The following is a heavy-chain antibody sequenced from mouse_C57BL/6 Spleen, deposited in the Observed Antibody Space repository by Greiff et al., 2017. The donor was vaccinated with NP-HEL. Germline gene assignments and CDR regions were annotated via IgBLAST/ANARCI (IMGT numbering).Heavy chain of an antibody. D-gene: IGHD1-1*01. Sequence: VQLQQSGTVLARPGASVKMSCKTSGYTFTSYWMHWVKQRPGQGLEWIGAIYPGNSDTSYNQKFKGKAKLTAVTSASTAYMELSSLTNEDSAVYYCTRSRDYGSSSWFAYWGQGTLVTVSA. CDR1: GYTFTSYW. CDR3: TRSRDYGSSSWFAY. J-gene: IGHJ3*01. V-gene: IGHV1-5*01. CDR2: IYPGNSDT.